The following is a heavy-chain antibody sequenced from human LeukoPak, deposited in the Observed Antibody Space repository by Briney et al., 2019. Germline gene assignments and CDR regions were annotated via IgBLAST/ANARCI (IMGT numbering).Heavy chain of an antibody. CDR3: ARGLAGSSSGTLSVFDY. Sequence: SETLSLTCAVYGGSFSSSYWSWIRPPPGKGLEWIGEINHSGSTNYNPSLKSRVTISVDTSKNQFSLKLSSVTAADTAVYYCARGLAGSSSGTLSVFDYWGQGTLVTVSS. D-gene: IGHD3-10*01. CDR2: INHSGST. CDR1: GGSFSSSY. J-gene: IGHJ4*02. V-gene: IGHV4-34*01.